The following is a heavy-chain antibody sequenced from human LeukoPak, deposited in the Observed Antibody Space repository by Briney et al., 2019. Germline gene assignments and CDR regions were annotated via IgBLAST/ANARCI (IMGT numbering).Heavy chain of an antibody. CDR3: ARDPSNYIDY. V-gene: IGHV1-2*02. D-gene: IGHD4-11*01. Sequence: ASVKVSCKASGGTFSSYAISWVRQAPGQGLEWMGWLNPNSGATNFAQKFQGRVSITRDTSITTVYMDLSRLGSDDTAIYYCARDPSNYIDYWGQGTLVTVSS. J-gene: IGHJ4*02. CDR1: GGTFSSYA. CDR2: LNPNSGAT.